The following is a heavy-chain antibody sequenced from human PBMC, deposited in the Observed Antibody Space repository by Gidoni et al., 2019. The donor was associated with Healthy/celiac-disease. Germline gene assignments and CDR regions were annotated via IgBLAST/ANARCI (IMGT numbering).Heavy chain of an antibody. CDR3: ARAEAPYPHPWIQLWAHFDY. Sequence: GFTFSSYAMHWVRQAPGKGLEWVAVISYDGSNKYYADSVKGRFTISRDNSKNTLYLQMNSLRAEDTAVYYCARAEAPYPHPWIQLWAHFDYWGQGTLVTVSS. CDR2: ISYDGSNK. CDR1: GFTFSSYA. J-gene: IGHJ4*02. V-gene: IGHV3-30*01. D-gene: IGHD5-18*01.